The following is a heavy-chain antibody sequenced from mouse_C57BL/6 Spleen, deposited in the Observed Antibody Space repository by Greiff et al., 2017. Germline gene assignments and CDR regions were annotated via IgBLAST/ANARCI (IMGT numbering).Heavy chain of an antibody. D-gene: IGHD3-3*01. CDR3: ANLGDAMDY. Sequence: QVQLQQPGAELVMPGASVKLSCKASGYTFTSYWMHWVKQRPGQGLEWIGEIDPSDSYTNYNQKFMGKSTLTVDKSSSTAYMQLSSLTSEDSAVYYCANLGDAMDYWGQGTSVTVSS. V-gene: IGHV1-69*01. CDR1: GYTFTSYW. J-gene: IGHJ4*01. CDR2: IDPSDSYT.